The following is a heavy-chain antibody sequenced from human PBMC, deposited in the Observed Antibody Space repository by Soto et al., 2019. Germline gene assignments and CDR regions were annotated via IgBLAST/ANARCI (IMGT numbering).Heavy chain of an antibody. CDR1: GFTFTNYA. Sequence: QVQLVQSGAEVKKPGASVRISCKASGFTFTNYAMHWVRQAPGQRLEWMGWINAGDGDTKSSQKFQGRVTFTRDTSASTAYMDLSSLRSEDTTVYYCARFVVETISFDYWGQGTLVTVSS. J-gene: IGHJ4*02. D-gene: IGHD2-21*02. CDR3: ARFVVETISFDY. V-gene: IGHV1-3*01. CDR2: INAGDGDT.